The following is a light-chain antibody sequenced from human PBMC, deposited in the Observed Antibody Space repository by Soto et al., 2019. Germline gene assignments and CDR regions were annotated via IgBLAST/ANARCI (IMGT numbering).Light chain of an antibody. Sequence: EIVLTQSPGTLSLSPGERATLSCRASQSVSSSYLAWYQQKPGQAPRLLIYGASSRATGIPDRFSGSGYGTDFPLTISTLETEDFAVYYCQQYGSSPITFGQGTPLEIK. V-gene: IGKV3-20*01. CDR1: QSVSSSY. J-gene: IGKJ5*01. CDR2: GAS. CDR3: QQYGSSPIT.